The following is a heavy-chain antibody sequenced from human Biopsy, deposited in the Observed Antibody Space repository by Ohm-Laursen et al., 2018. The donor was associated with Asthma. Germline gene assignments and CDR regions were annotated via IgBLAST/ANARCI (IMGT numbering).Heavy chain of an antibody. CDR1: GGSISSYY. CDR3: ARRITIFGVVQKDHGMDA. V-gene: IGHV4-59*04. CDR2: ISYGGKT. Sequence: TLSLTCTVSGGSISSYYWSWIRQPPGKGLEWIGYISYGGKTSYNPSLKNRVTISRDTSKNQFSLRLTSVTAADTAVYFCARRITIFGVVQKDHGMDAWGQGTTVIVSS. J-gene: IGHJ6*02. D-gene: IGHD3-3*01.